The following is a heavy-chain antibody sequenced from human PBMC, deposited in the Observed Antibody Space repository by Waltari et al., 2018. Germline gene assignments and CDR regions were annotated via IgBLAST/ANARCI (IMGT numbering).Heavy chain of an antibody. CDR1: GYNFTGYY. Sequence: QVQLVQSGAEVKKPGASVKVSCKASGYNFTGYYMHWVRQAPGQGLEWMGWINPNRGGTNYAQKFQGRVTMTRDTSISTAYMELSRLRSDDTAVYYCARATQNSSGRKLGYWGQGTLVTVSS. CDR2: INPNRGGT. J-gene: IGHJ4*02. CDR3: ARATQNSSGRKLGY. D-gene: IGHD6-19*01. V-gene: IGHV1-2*02.